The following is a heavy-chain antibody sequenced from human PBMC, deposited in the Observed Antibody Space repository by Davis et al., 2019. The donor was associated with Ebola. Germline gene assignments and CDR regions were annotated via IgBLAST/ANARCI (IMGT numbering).Heavy chain of an antibody. D-gene: IGHD1-26*01. J-gene: IGHJ4*02. V-gene: IGHV3-48*02. CDR2: ISSSGGTT. CDR1: GFTFTANS. CDR3: VRASSGSYYSVFDN. Sequence: GESLKISCLASGFTFTANSMNWVRQAPGKGLEWISYISSSGGTTYYADFVQGRFTISRDNAKKSLYLQMNSLRDEDTAVYYCVRASSGSYYSVFDNWGQGSLVTVTS.